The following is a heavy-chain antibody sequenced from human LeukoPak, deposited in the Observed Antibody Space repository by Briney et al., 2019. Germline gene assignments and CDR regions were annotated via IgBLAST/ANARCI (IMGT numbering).Heavy chain of an antibody. J-gene: IGHJ4*02. Sequence: PSETLSLTCIVSGGSISGYYWSWIRQPAGKGLEWIGRIHSSGSTKYNPSLKSRVFMSVDTSKNDSFMMLSSVTAADLTVCDSARGTYYDTLTAYFPGSFDYWGQGTLVTVSS. CDR2: IHSSGST. CDR3: ARGTYYDTLTAYFPGSFDY. CDR1: GGSISGYY. V-gene: IGHV4-4*07. D-gene: IGHD3-9*01.